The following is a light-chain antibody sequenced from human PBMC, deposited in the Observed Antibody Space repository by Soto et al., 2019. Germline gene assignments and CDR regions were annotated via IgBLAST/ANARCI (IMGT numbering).Light chain of an antibody. CDR2: AAS. CDR3: QKYSSVPFT. V-gene: IGKV1-27*01. CDR1: QGIKNN. J-gene: IGKJ3*01. Sequence: DIQMTQSPSSLSASAGDRVTITCRASQGIKNNLAWYQQKPGKAPTLLIYAASTLHSGVPSRFSGSGSGTDFTLTSSSLQPEDVATYYCQKYSSVPFTFGHGTKVEIK.